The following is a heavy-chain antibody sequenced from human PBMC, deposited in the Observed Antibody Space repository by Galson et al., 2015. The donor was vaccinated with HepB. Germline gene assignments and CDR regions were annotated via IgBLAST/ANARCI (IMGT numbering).Heavy chain of an antibody. Sequence: SVKVSCKASGFTFSSYSLTWVRQAPGQGLVWMGWISAYNGNTHFGQSVQGRLTLTTDTSTSTGYMELRNLKSDDTAVYYCAGALTVLGEYYFDSWGQGTQVTVSS. V-gene: IGHV1-18*01. CDR1: GFTFSSYS. D-gene: IGHD2/OR15-2a*01. CDR3: AGALTVLGEYYFDS. CDR2: ISAYNGNT. J-gene: IGHJ4*02.